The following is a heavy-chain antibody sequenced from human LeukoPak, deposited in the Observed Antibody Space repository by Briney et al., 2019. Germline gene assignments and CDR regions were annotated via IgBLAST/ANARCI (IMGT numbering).Heavy chain of an antibody. D-gene: IGHD2-15*01. V-gene: IGHV1-18*01. CDR3: ARDTSVVVADDAFYI. CDR1: GYTFTSYG. CDR2: ISAYNGNT. Sequence: ASVKVSCKASGYTFTSYGISWVRQAPGQGLEWMGWISAYNGNTNYAQKLQGRVTMTTDTSTSTAYMELRSLRSDDTAVYYCARDTSVVVADDAFYIWGQATMVTVSS. J-gene: IGHJ3*02.